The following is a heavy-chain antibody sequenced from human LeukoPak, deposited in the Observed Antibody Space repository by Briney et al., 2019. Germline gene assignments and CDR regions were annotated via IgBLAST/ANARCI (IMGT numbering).Heavy chain of an antibody. D-gene: IGHD3-22*01. CDR1: GGSISSGGYY. J-gene: IGHJ4*02. CDR2: IYYSGST. V-gene: IGHV4-31*03. CDR3: ARADYDSSGYYPDY. Sequence: PSQALSLTCTVSGGSISSGGYYWSWIRQHPGKGLEWIGYIYYSGSTYYNPSLKSRVTISVDTSKNQFSLKLSSVTAADTAVYYCARADYDSSGYYPDYWGQGTLVTVPS.